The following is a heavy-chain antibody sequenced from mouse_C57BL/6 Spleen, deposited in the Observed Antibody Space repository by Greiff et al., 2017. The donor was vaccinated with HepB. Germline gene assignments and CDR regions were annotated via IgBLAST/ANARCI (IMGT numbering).Heavy chain of an antibody. D-gene: IGHD2-1*01. CDR1: GYTFTSYW. CDR3: ARGCGNYGGFAY. V-gene: IGHV1-69*01. Sequence: VQLQQSGAELVMPGASVKLSCKASGYTFTSYWMHWVKQRPGQGLEWIGEIDPSDSYTNYNQKFKGKSTLTVDKSSSTAYMQLSSLTSEDSAVNYCARGCGNYGGFAYWGQGTLVTVSA. J-gene: IGHJ3*01. CDR2: IDPSDSYT.